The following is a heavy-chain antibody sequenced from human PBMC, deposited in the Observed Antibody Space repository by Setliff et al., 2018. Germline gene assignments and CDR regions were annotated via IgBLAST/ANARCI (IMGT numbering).Heavy chain of an antibody. Sequence: SETLSLTCTVSDDSFTSSRYYWGWIRQAPGSGLEWIGSISYSGTPYYNASVESRVTISIDTSRNQFSLELRSVTVADTATYYCVRPGGTTVVARHFDYWGSGILVT. V-gene: IGHV4-39*01. CDR2: ISYSGTP. D-gene: IGHD2-15*01. CDR1: DDSFTSSRYY. CDR3: VRPGGTTVVARHFDY. J-gene: IGHJ4*01.